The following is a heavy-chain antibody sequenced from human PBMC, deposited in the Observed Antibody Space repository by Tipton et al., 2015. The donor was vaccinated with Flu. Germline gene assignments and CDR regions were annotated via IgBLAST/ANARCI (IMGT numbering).Heavy chain of an antibody. D-gene: IGHD3-10*01. CDR1: GGSISSGSYY. J-gene: IGHJ4*02. CDR2: IYTTGST. V-gene: IGHV4-61*02. Sequence: LRLSCTVSGGSISSGSYYWSWIRQPAGKGLEWIGRIYTTGSTNYNPSLKSRVTISADTSKNKFSLELRSVTAADTAVYYCARKYYYGSGDYYLDSWGQGTRDSVST. CDR3: ARKYYYGSGDYYLDS.